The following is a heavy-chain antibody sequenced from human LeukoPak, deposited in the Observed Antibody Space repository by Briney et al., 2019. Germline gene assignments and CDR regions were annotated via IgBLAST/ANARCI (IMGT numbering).Heavy chain of an antibody. Sequence: GGSLRLSCAASGFTFSIYGMHWVRQAPGKGLEWVAVIWSDGSNKYYADSVKGRFTISRDNAKNSVYLQMNSLRAEDTAVYFCARGHYGLDVWGQGTTVTVSS. CDR3: ARGHYGLDV. CDR2: IWSDGSNK. CDR1: GFTFSIYG. J-gene: IGHJ6*02. V-gene: IGHV3-33*03.